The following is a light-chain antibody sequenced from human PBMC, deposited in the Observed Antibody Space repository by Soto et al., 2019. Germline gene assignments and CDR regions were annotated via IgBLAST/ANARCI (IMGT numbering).Light chain of an antibody. V-gene: IGKV1-5*03. CDR2: QAS. CDR1: QSISNW. CDR3: QHYNSYPLT. Sequence: DFQMTQSPSTLSASVGDRVTITCRASQSISNWLAWYQQKPGEAPKFLIYQASSLESGVPSRFSGSGSGTEFTLTISSLQPDDFATYYCQHYNSYPLTFGGGTKVEIK. J-gene: IGKJ4*01.